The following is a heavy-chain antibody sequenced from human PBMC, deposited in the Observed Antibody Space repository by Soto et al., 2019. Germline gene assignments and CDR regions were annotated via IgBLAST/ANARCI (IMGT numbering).Heavy chain of an antibody. CDR3: ERDLSISSTDGPLDP. CDR2: IHYTGST. CDR1: GASISRYY. J-gene: IGHJ5*02. D-gene: IGHD6-6*01. V-gene: IGHV4-59*01. Sequence: ESLSVACPVSGASISRYYWTWIRQPAGKGLEWIGNIHYTGSTNYNPSLKSRVTISLGTSKSQFSLNLSSVTAADTAVYYCERDLSISSTDGPLDPWGHGTLVTVSS.